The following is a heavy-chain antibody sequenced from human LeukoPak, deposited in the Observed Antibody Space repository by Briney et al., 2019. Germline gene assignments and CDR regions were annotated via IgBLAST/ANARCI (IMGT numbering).Heavy chain of an antibody. V-gene: IGHV1-2*02. Sequence: ASVKVSCKASGYTFTSYGISWVRQAPGHGLEWMGWINPSVGVTNFTQKFQGRVTLTRDTSITTVYMDLSSLRSDDTAVYYCARDFSRIFWSGFFSDWGQGTLVTVSS. CDR3: ARDFSRIFWSGFFSD. J-gene: IGHJ1*01. CDR2: INPSVGVT. D-gene: IGHD3-3*01. CDR1: GYTFTSYG.